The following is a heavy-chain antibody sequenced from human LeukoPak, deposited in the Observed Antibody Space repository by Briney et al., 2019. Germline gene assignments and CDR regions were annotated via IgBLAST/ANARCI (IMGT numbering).Heavy chain of an antibody. CDR1: GYTFTSYG. CDR3: ARELSGILTGYNDY. CDR2: ISAYNGNT. J-gene: IGHJ4*02. V-gene: IGHV1-18*01. D-gene: IGHD3-9*01. Sequence: GASVKVPCKASGYTFTSYGISWVRQAPGQGLEWMGWISAYNGNTNYAQKLQGRVTMTTDTSTSTAYMELRSLRSDDTAVYYCARELSGILTGYNDYWGQGTLVTVSS.